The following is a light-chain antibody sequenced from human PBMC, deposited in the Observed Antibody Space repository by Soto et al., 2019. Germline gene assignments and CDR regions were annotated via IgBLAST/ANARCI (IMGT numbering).Light chain of an antibody. J-gene: IGLJ2*01. CDR3: SSYTGSNTVV. V-gene: IGLV2-14*01. CDR1: SSDIGGYNY. CDR2: AVS. Sequence: QSALTQPASVSGSPGQSITISCTGTSSDIGGYNYVSWYQQHPGKAPKLLIYAVSNRPSGVSDRFSGSKSGNTASLTISGLQAEDEDDYCCSSYTGSNTVVFGGGTKLTVL.